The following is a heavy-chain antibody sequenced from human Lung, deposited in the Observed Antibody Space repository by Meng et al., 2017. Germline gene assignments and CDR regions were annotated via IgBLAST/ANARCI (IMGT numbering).Heavy chain of an antibody. V-gene: IGHV1-18*01. CDR3: ARDRYCSTTSCTGWFDP. Sequence: QFQLVQFGDEGKKPGASVTVPCKASGYTFTSYGISWVRQAPGQGLEWMGWISGYNGNTNYAQKFQGRVTMTTDTSTSTAYMELRSLRSDDTAVYYCARDRYCSTTSCTGWFDPWGQGTLVTVSS. D-gene: IGHD2-2*01. CDR1: GYTFTSYG. CDR2: ISGYNGNT. J-gene: IGHJ5*02.